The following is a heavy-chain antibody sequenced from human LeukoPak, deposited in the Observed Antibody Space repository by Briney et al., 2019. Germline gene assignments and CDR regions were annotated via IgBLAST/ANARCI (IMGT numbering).Heavy chain of an antibody. CDR3: ARAYDSIVYLYCFGY. Sequence: ASVKVSFKASGYTFTSYYMHWVRQPPGQGLEWMGLINPSGGSRSYAQKFQGRVTMTRDTSTSTVYMELSSLRSEDTAVYYCARAYDSIVYLYCFGYWGQGTPVTVSS. V-gene: IGHV1-46*01. J-gene: IGHJ4*02. CDR1: GYTFTSYY. D-gene: IGHD3-22*01. CDR2: INPSGGSR.